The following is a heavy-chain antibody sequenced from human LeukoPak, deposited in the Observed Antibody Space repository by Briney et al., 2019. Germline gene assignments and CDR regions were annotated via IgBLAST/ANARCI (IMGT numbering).Heavy chain of an antibody. V-gene: IGHV1-69*04. CDR3: ARTREMGSSGWYGGDWFDP. Sequence: SVKVSCKASGGTFGSYAISWVRQAPGQGLEWMGRIIPILGIANYAQKFQARVTITADKSTSTAYMELSSLRSEDTAVYYCARTREMGSSGWYGGDWFDPWGQGTLVTVSS. CDR2: IIPILGIA. J-gene: IGHJ5*02. D-gene: IGHD6-19*01. CDR1: GGTFGSYA.